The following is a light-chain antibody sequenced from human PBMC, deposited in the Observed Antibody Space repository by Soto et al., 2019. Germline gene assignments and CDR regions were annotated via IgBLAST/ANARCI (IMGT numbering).Light chain of an antibody. V-gene: IGLV3-21*04. CDR1: NIGSRS. CDR2: YDR. CDR3: QVWATGSDHPGV. Sequence: SYELTQPSSVSVAPGQTAKITCGGNNIGSRSVHWYQQKPGQAPVLVIYYDRGRPSGIPERFSGSNSRNTATLTISRVEAGDEADYFCQVWATGSDHPGVFGTGTKLTVL. J-gene: IGLJ1*01.